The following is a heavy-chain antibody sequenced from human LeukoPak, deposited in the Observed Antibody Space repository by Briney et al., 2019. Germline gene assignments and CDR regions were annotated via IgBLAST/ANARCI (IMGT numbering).Heavy chain of an antibody. Sequence: GGSLRLSCAASGFTFSSYSMNWVRQAPGKGLEWVSSISSSSSYIYYADSVKGRFTISRDNAKNSMYLQMNSLRVEDTAVYYCTSWGDTTAEYFQRWGQGTLVTVSS. CDR3: TSWGDTTAEYFQR. V-gene: IGHV3-21*01. CDR1: GFTFSSYS. J-gene: IGHJ1*01. D-gene: IGHD2-21*02. CDR2: ISSSSSYI.